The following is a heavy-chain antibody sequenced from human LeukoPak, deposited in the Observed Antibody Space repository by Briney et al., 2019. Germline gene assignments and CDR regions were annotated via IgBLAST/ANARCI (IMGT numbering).Heavy chain of an antibody. CDR3: AKVDYYGSGSPAPDY. CDR1: GFTFSSYA. V-gene: IGHV3-23*01. D-gene: IGHD3-10*01. Sequence: GGSLRLSCAASGFTFSSYAMSWVRQAPGKGLEWVSAISGSGGSAYYADSVKGRFTISRDNSKNTLYLQMNSLRAEDTAVYYCAKVDYYGSGSPAPDYWGQGTLVTVSS. J-gene: IGHJ4*02. CDR2: ISGSGGSA.